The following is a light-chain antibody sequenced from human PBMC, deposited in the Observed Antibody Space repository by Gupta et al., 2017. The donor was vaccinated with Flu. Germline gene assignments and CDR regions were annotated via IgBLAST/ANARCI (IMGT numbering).Light chain of an antibody. CDR1: KIGTKS. J-gene: IGLJ3*02. CDR2: DDS. V-gene: IGLV3-21*02. CDR3: QEGDGHTDDQV. Sequence: SSVLTQPPSVSVAPGQTARITCGGNKIGTKSVHWYQQKSGQAPVLVVYDDSGRPSGIPERFSGSNYGTTATLSTSRVEAGDEADYCCQEGDGHTDDQVFGGGTKLAVL.